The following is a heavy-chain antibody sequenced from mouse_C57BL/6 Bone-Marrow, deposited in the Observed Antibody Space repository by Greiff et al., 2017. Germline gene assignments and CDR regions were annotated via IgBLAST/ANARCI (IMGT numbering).Heavy chain of an antibody. CDR3: AVSPITTVVAFDY. D-gene: IGHD1-1*01. Sequence: EVQRVESGGDLVKPGGSLKLSCAASGFTFSSYGMSWVRQTPDKRLEWVATISSGGSYNYYPDSVKGRFTISRDNAKNTLYLQMSSLKSEDTAMYYCAVSPITTVVAFDYWGQGTTLTVSS. V-gene: IGHV5-6*01. CDR1: GFTFSSYG. CDR2: ISSGGSYN. J-gene: IGHJ2*01.